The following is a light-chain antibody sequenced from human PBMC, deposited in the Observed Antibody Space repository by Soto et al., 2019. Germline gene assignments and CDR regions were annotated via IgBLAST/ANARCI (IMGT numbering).Light chain of an antibody. J-gene: IGLJ2*01. CDR3: CSYQGGVV. Sequence: QSALTQPRSVSGSPGQSVTISCTETSSDVGGYKNVSWYQQHPGKAPKRMSYDVSKPPSGVPDRFSGSKSGNTASLTISGLQAEDEADYYCCSYQGGVVFGGGTQLTVL. V-gene: IGLV2-11*01. CDR2: DVS. CDR1: SSDVGGYKN.